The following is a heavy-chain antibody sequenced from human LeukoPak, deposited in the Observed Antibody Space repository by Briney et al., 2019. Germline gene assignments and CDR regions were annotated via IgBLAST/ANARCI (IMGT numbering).Heavy chain of an antibody. CDR3: ARAQSYVGYAGADY. J-gene: IGHJ4*02. D-gene: IGHD5-12*01. CDR1: GFTFSNAW. Sequence: PGGSLRLSCAASGFTFSNAWMSWVRQAPGKGLEWIGFIYYSGSTKYNPSLKSRVTISVDTSKNQFSLKLSSVTAADTAVYYCARAQSYVGYAGADYWGQGTLVTVSS. V-gene: IGHV4-59*01. CDR2: IYYSGST.